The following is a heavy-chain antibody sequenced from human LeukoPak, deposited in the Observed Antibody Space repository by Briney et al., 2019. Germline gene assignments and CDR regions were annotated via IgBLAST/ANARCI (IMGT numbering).Heavy chain of an antibody. J-gene: IGHJ4*02. CDR3: ARHRDGYHFDY. CDR1: GGSISSYY. Sequence: PSETLSLTCTVSGGSISSYYWSWIRQPPGKGLEWIGYIYYSGSTNYNPSLKSRVIMSVETSKNQFSLNLSFVTAADTAVYYCARHRDGYHFDYWGQGTLVTVSS. D-gene: IGHD5-24*01. V-gene: IGHV4-59*08. CDR2: IYYSGST.